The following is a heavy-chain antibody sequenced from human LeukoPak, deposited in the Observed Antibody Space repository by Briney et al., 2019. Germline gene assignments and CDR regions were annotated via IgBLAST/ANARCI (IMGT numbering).Heavy chain of an antibody. CDR3: ARGWLELNYYYMDV. J-gene: IGHJ6*03. CDR2: IHHSRGT. Sequence: KPSETLSLTCAVYGDSFSGYYWSWIRQPPGKGLEWIGEIHHSRGTNYNPSLKSRVTISVDTSKNQFSLKLRSVTAADTAVYYCARGWLELNYYYMDVWGKGTTVTVPS. V-gene: IGHV4-34*01. D-gene: IGHD1-7*01. CDR1: GDSFSGYY.